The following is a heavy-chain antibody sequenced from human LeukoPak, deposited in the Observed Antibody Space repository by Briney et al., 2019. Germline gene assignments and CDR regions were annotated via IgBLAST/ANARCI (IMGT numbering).Heavy chain of an antibody. CDR1: GGSISSYY. CDR3: ARLYNWDNNWFDP. CDR2: IYYSGST. Sequence: SETLSLTCTVSGGSISSYYWSWIRQPPGKGLEWIGYIYYSGSTNYNPSLKSRVTISVDTSKNQFSLKLSSVTAADTAVYYCARLYNWDNNWFDPWGQGTLVTVSS. J-gene: IGHJ5*02. D-gene: IGHD1/OR15-1a*01. V-gene: IGHV4-59*08.